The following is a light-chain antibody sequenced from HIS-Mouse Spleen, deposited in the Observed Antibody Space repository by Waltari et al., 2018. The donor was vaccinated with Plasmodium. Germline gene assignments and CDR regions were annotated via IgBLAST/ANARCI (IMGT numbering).Light chain of an antibody. J-gene: IGLJ3*02. CDR3: MIWPSNASGV. V-gene: IGLV5-37*01. Sequence: QPVLTQPPSSSASPGESASLTCTLPSDINVGSYNIYWYQQQPGSPPRSLLYYYSDSDKGQGSGVPSRFSGSKDASANTGILLISGLQSEDEADYYCMIWPSNASGVFGGGTKLTVL. CDR2: YYSDSDK. CDR1: SDINVGSYN.